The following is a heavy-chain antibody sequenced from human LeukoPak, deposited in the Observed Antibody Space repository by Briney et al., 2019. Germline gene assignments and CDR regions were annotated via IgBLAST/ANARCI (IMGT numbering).Heavy chain of an antibody. Sequence: PGRSLRLSCAASGFTFSSYAMHWVRQAPGKGLEWVAVISYDGRNKYYADSVKGRFTISRDNSKNTLYLQMNSLRAEDTAVYYCARDGDWNDEFHFDYWGQGTLVTVSS. V-gene: IGHV3-30*04. CDR3: ARDGDWNDEFHFDY. D-gene: IGHD1-1*01. CDR2: ISYDGRNK. CDR1: GFTFSSYA. J-gene: IGHJ4*02.